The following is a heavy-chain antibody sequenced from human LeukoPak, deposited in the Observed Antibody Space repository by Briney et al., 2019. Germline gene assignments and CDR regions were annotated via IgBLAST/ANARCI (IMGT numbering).Heavy chain of an antibody. CDR2: IYYSGST. D-gene: IGHD4-17*01. CDR3: ARGADTVSYDY. V-gene: IGHV4-59*01. J-gene: IGHJ4*02. CDR1: GGSISSYY. Sequence: PSETLSLTCTVSGGSISSYYWSWIRQPPGKGLEWIGYIYYSGSTNYNPSLKSRVTISVDTSKNQFSLKLSSVTAADTAVYYCARGADTVSYDYWGQGTLVTVSS.